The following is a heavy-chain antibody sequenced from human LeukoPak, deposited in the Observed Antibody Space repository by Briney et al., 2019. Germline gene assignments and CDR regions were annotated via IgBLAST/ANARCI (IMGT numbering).Heavy chain of an antibody. CDR2: IYHTGNT. Sequence: PSETLSLTCTVSNFSISSDYYWGWIRQPPGKGLEWIGSIYHTGNTYYNPSLKSRVTMSVDTSKNQFSLKVNSVTAADTAVYYCARWSYFDSSVYSDFFDPWGQGTLVTVSP. CDR1: NFSISSDYY. CDR3: ARWSYFDSSVYSDFFDP. J-gene: IGHJ5*02. D-gene: IGHD3-22*01. V-gene: IGHV4-38-2*02.